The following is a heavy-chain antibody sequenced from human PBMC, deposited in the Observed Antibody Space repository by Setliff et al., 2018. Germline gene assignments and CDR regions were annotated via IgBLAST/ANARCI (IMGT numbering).Heavy chain of an antibody. V-gene: IGHV1-69*06. CDR3: ARINFYDSTAYYYAPHH. CDR2: IIPLLETA. Sequence: SVKVSCKASGDTLSTYSLSWVRQAPGQGLEWMGGIIPLLETAKYAQKFQGRVTITADKSTSTGYMELSSLRSEDTAMYYCARINFYDSTAYYYAPHHWGQGTLVTVSS. D-gene: IGHD3-22*01. J-gene: IGHJ5*02. CDR1: GDTLSTYS.